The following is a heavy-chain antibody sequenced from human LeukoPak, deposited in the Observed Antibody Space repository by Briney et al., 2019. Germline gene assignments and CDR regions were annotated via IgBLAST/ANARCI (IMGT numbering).Heavy chain of an antibody. Sequence: PSETLSLTCTVSGGSISSYCWSWIRQPAGKGLEWIGRVYPSGSTNYNPSVKSRVTISIDNSKNQLSLQLTSVTAADTAVYYCARDRSGYSEYYFDYWGQGTLVTVSS. CDR2: VYPSGST. J-gene: IGHJ4*02. CDR3: ARDRSGYSEYYFDY. V-gene: IGHV4-4*07. D-gene: IGHD5-12*01. CDR1: GGSISSYC.